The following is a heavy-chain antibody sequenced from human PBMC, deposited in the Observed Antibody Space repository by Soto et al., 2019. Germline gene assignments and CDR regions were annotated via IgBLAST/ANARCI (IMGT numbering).Heavy chain of an antibody. CDR3: ARGARI. J-gene: IGHJ3*02. V-gene: IGHV3-7*01. Sequence: GGSLRLSCADSRFTFSGYWMYWVRQAPGKGLEWVANIKEDGSEKNYVDSVRGRFTISRDNAKNSLYLQMNSLRAEDTAVYYCARGARIWCQGTMVTVSS. CDR1: RFTFSGYW. CDR2: IKEDGSEK.